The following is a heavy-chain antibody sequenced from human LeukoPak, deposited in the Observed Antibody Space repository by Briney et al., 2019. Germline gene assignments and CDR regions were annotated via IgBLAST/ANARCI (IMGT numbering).Heavy chain of an antibody. CDR3: IREDWYNGYPIFDY. D-gene: IGHD5-12*01. CDR1: GGSFSGYY. CDR2: INHSGST. V-gene: IGHV4-34*01. J-gene: IGHJ4*02. Sequence: KSSETLSLTCAVYGGSFSGYYWSWIRQPPGKGLEWIGEINHSGSTNYNPSLKSRVTISVDTSKNQFSLKLSSVTAADTAEYYCIREDWYNGYPIFDYWGQGILVTVSS.